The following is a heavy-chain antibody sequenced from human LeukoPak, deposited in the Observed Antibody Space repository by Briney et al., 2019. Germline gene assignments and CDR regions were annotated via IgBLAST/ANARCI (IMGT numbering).Heavy chain of an antibody. Sequence: ASVKVSCKASGYTFTSYAMHWVRQAPGQRLEWMGWIIPIFGTANYAQKFQGRVTITADESTSTAYMELSSLRSEDTAVYYCARVYCSSTSCRRIDAFDIWGQGTMVTVSS. CDR3: ARVYCSSTSCRRIDAFDI. D-gene: IGHD2-2*01. CDR1: GYTFTSYA. J-gene: IGHJ3*02. CDR2: IIPIFGTA. V-gene: IGHV1-69*13.